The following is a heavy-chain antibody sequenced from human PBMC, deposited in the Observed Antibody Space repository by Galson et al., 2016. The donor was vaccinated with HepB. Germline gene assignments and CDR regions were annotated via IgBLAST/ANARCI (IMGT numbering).Heavy chain of an antibody. D-gene: IGHD3-10*01. CDR1: GFTFSSYG. CDR2: IWYDGSNK. CDR3: AREGYWGFGELLYPLD. Sequence: SLRLSCAASGFTFSSYGMHWVRQAPGKGLEWVAVIWYDGSNKYYADSVKGRFTISRDNSNNTLYLQMNSLRAEDTAVYYCAREGYWGFGELLYPLDWGQGTLVTVSS. V-gene: IGHV3-33*01. J-gene: IGHJ4*02.